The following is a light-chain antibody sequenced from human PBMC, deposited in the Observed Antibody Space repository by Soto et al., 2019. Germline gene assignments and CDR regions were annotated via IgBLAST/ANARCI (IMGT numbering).Light chain of an antibody. V-gene: IGKV3-11*01. CDR1: QSVSTS. Sequence: LVLTQSPATRSLSPGERAALSCRASQSVSTSLAWYQHKPGQAPRLTIYDASKRAPGIPARFSGSGSGTDFTLTISSLEPEDFAVYYCQVRDVWPSFGQGTKV. CDR2: DAS. CDR3: QVRDVWPS. J-gene: IGKJ1*01.